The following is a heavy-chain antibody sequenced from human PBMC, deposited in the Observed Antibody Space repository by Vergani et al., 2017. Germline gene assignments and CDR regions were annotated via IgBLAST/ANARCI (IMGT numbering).Heavy chain of an antibody. CDR1: GGSISSSSYY. CDR3: ARVKGDANCFDP. CDR2: IYYSGRT. V-gene: IGHV4-39*07. Sequence: QLQLQESGPGLVKPSETLSLTCTVSGGSISSSSYYWGWIRQPPWKGLEWIGSIYYSGRTYYTPSLKSRVTISVDTSKNQFSLKLSSVTAADTAVYYCARVKGDANCFDPWGQGTLVTVSS. D-gene: IGHD3-16*01. J-gene: IGHJ5*02.